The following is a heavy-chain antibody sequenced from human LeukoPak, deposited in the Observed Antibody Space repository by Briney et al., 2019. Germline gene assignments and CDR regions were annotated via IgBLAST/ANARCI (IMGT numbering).Heavy chain of an antibody. Sequence: GGFLRLSCAASGFTFSSYAMSWVRQAPGKGLEWVSAISNSGDSTYNADSVKDRFTISRDNSKNTLYLQMNSLRAEDTAVYYCAKDFINTYWGQGTLVTVSS. CDR1: GFTFSSYA. CDR2: ISNSGDST. D-gene: IGHD3-10*01. V-gene: IGHV3-23*01. CDR3: AKDFINTY. J-gene: IGHJ4*02.